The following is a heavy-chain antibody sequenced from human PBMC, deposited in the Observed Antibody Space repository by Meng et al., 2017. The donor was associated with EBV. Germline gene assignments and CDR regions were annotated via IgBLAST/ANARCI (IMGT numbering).Heavy chain of an antibody. Sequence: VHVVESGGGVVQPGRSLRVSCAASGFTFSNYGMHWVRQVPGKGLEWVAAIWYDGTNEYYAASVKGRFTISRDNSKNTVYLQMNSLRAEDTAVYFCARPTQPYSRAPLDYWGQGTLVTVSS. CDR2: IWYDGTNE. CDR3: ARPTQPYSRAPLDY. CDR1: GFTFSNYG. V-gene: IGHV3-33*01. D-gene: IGHD6-13*01. J-gene: IGHJ4*02.